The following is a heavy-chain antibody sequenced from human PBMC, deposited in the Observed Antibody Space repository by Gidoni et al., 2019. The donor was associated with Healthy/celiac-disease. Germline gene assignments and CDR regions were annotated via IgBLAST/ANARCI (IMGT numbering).Heavy chain of an antibody. J-gene: IGHJ4*02. D-gene: IGHD3-10*01. CDR2: IYWNDDK. V-gene: IGHV2-5*01. CDR1: GFSLSTSGVG. Sequence: QITLKESGPTLVKPTQTLTLTCTFSGFSLSTSGVGVGWIRQPPGKALEWLALIYWNDDKRYSPSLKSRLTITKDTSKNQVALTMTNMDPVDTATYYCAHSLPGRVGFYFDYWGQGTLVTVSS. CDR3: AHSLPGRVGFYFDY.